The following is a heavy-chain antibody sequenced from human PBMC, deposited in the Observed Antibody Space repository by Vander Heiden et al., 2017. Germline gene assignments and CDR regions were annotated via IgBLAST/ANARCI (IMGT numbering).Heavy chain of an antibody. Sequence: QVQLVQSGAEVKKPGASVKVSCKASGYTFTSYGISWLRQAPGQGLEWMGWISAYNGNTNYAQKLQGRVTMTTDTSTSTAYMELRSLRSDDTAVYYCARVFPDYVWGSYRYTFVWFDPWGQGTLVTVSS. CDR1: GYTFTSYG. V-gene: IGHV1-18*01. J-gene: IGHJ5*02. CDR3: ARVFPDYVWGSYRYTFVWFDP. CDR2: ISAYNGNT. D-gene: IGHD3-16*02.